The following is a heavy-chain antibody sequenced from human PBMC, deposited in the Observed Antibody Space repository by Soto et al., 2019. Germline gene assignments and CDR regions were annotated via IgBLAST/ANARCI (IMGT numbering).Heavy chain of an antibody. CDR3: AKLMGSERTVGWFDP. J-gene: IGHJ5*02. CDR2: VSFNGYNK. D-gene: IGHD3-16*01. V-gene: IGHV3-30*18. Sequence: QVHLVESGGGVVKPGTSLTLSCVGSGFTFSSYAFHWIRQAPGKGLEWVATVSFNGYNKYYGDSVKGRFSVSRDNVKNSLYLQMSDVRPEDTAVYFCAKLMGSERTVGWFDPWVQGTLVSVSS. CDR1: GFTFSSYA.